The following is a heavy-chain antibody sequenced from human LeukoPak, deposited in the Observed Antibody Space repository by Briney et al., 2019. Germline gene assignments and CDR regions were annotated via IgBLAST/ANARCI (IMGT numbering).Heavy chain of an antibody. D-gene: IGHD3-22*01. J-gene: IGHJ4*02. CDR2: IHTSGST. Sequence: SETLSLTCTVSGVSISGYYWSWIRQPAGKGLEWIGRIHTSGSTNYNPSLKSRVTMSVDTSKDQFSLKLSSVTAADTAVYYCARGDDSSGQGYWGQGTLVTVSS. CDR3: ARGDDSSGQGY. V-gene: IGHV4-4*07. CDR1: GVSISGYY.